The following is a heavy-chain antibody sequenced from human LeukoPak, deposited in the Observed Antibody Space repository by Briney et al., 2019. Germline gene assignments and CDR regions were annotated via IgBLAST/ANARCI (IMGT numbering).Heavy chain of an antibody. CDR1: SGSISSGGYY. D-gene: IGHD6-13*01. Sequence: SETLSLTCTVSSGSISSGGYYWSWIRQPPGKGLEWIGYIYHSGSTYYNPSLKSRVTISVDRSKNQFSLKLSSVTAADTAVYYCAREQGYSSSDYWGQGTLVTVSS. CDR3: AREQGYSSSDY. CDR2: IYHSGST. V-gene: IGHV4-30-2*01. J-gene: IGHJ4*02.